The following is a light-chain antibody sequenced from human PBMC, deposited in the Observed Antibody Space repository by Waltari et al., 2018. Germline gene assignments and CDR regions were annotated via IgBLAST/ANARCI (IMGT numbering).Light chain of an antibody. CDR1: DIGDKA. Sequence: SYVLTQPPSVSVAPGKTATISCGGNDIGDKAVHWSQQKPGQAPMTVMSYNSDRPSGIPERCAGSNSGNTATLTISRVEAGDEADYYCQVWDSSTDQVVFGGGTQLTVL. CDR3: QVWDSSTDQVV. J-gene: IGLJ7*01. V-gene: IGLV3-21*04. CDR2: YNS.